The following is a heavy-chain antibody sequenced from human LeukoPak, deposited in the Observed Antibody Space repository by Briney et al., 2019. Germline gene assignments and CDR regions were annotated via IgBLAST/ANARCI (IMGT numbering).Heavy chain of an antibody. CDR2: IDHSGST. D-gene: IGHD3-22*01. J-gene: IGHJ4*02. CDR1: GYSISSGYY. CDR3: ARDYYDSSPLDY. Sequence: PSETLSLTCTVSGYSISSGYYWGWIRQPPGKGLEWTGSIDHSGSTYYNPSLKSRVTVSVDTSKNQFSLKLSSVTAADTAVYYCARDYYDSSPLDYWGQGTLVTVSS. V-gene: IGHV4-38-2*02.